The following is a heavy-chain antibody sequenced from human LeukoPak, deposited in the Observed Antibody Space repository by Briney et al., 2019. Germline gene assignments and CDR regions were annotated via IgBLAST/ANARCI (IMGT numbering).Heavy chain of an antibody. D-gene: IGHD6-19*01. V-gene: IGHV4-61*01. CDR2: IYYSGST. Sequence: SETLSLTCTVSGGSVSSGSYSWTWIRQPPGKGLEWIGNIYYSGSTNYNPSLKSRVTISIDTSKNQFSLKVSSVTAADTAVYYCARAHSSGWPHMFDPWGQGTLVTVPS. CDR3: ARAHSSGWPHMFDP. CDR1: GGSVSSGSYS. J-gene: IGHJ5*02.